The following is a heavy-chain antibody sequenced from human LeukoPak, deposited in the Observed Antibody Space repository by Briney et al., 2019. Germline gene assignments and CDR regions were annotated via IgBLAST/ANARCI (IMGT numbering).Heavy chain of an antibody. V-gene: IGHV3-23*01. Sequence: SGGSLRLSCAASGFTFSNYAMNWVRQAPGKGLESVSGISGGDGTTFYADSVKGRFTISRDNSKNTLYLQMNSLRAEDTAVYYCAKDLVVIGRWFDPWGQGTLVTVSS. D-gene: IGHD2/OR15-2a*01. CDR1: GFTFSNYA. CDR3: AKDLVVIGRWFDP. CDR2: ISGGDGTT. J-gene: IGHJ5*02.